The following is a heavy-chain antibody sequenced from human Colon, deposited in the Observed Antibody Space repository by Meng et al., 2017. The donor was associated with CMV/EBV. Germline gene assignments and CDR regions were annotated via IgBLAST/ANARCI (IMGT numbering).Heavy chain of an antibody. J-gene: IGHJ3*01. CDR3: ARHQIRELVPTSIILNL. V-gene: IGHV3-23*01. CDR2: ISGSGGTD. CDR1: GFTFSGFA. Sequence: GESLKISCAASGFTFSGFAMSWVRQAPGKGLEWVSVISGSGGTDRYADSVKGRFTISRDNSENTLFLQMSSLRAEDTAVYYCARHQIRELVPTSIILNLWGQGTMVTVSS. D-gene: IGHD2/OR15-2a*01.